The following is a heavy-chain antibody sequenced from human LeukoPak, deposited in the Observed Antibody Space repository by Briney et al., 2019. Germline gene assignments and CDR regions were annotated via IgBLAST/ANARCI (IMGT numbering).Heavy chain of an antibody. CDR2: ISGSGGST. CDR1: GFTFSSYA. Sequence: PGGSLRLSCAASGFTFSSYAMSWVRQAPGKGLEWVSAISGSGGSTYYADSVKGRFTISRDNSKNTLYLQMNSLRAEDTAVYYCAKDLPVLSVSSTTPDYWGQGTLVTVSS. D-gene: IGHD2-2*01. J-gene: IGHJ4*02. CDR3: AKDLPVLSVSSTTPDY. V-gene: IGHV3-23*01.